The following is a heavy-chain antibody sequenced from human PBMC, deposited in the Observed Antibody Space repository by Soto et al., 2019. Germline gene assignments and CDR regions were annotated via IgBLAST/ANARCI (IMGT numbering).Heavy chain of an antibody. J-gene: IGHJ6*02. V-gene: IGHV3-33*01. CDR3: ATVSRFAMDV. CDR2: IWYDGSNK. D-gene: IGHD3-10*01. CDR1: GCTFSSYG. Sequence: GGSLRLSCAASGCTFSSYGMHWVRQAQGKGLEWVAVIWYDGSNKYYADSVKGRFTTSRDNSKNTLYLQMNSLRAEDTAVYYCATVSRFAMDVWGQGTTVTVSS.